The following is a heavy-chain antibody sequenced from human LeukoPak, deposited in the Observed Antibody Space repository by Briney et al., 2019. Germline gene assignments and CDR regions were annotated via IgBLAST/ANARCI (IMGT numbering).Heavy chain of an antibody. CDR3: ASHRIGYPFDY. V-gene: IGHV3-21*01. CDR2: ISSSSSYI. CDR1: GFTFSSYS. J-gene: IGHJ4*02. Sequence: PGGSLRLSCAASGFTFSSYSMNWVRQAPGKGLEWVSSISSSSSYIYYADSVKGRFTISRDNAKNSLYLQMNSLKAEDTAVYYCASHRIGYPFDYWGQGTLVTVSS. D-gene: IGHD5-12*01.